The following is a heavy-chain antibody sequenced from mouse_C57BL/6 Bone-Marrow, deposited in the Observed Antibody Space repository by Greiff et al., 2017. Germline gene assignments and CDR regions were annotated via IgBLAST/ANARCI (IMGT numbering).Heavy chain of an antibody. Sequence: QVQLQQSGPELVKPGASVKISCKASGYAFSSSWMNWVKQRPGKGLEWIGRIYPGDGDTNYNGKFKGKATLTADKSSSTAYMQLSSLTSEDSAVYFCARRGYGNYVWFAYWGQGTLVTVSA. D-gene: IGHD2-1*01. CDR3: ARRGYGNYVWFAY. V-gene: IGHV1-82*01. CDR1: GYAFSSSW. CDR2: IYPGDGDT. J-gene: IGHJ3*01.